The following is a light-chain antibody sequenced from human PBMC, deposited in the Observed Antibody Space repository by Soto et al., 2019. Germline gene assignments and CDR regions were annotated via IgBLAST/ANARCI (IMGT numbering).Light chain of an antibody. J-gene: IGKJ1*01. Sequence: DIVMTQSPLSLPVTPGEPASISCRSSQSLLHSNGYTFLDWYLQKPGQSPQLLIYLGSIRASGVPDRFSGSGSGTHFTLKISRVEAEDVGVYYCMQALQAWTFGQGTKVDIK. CDR1: QSLLHSNGYTF. CDR2: LGS. CDR3: MQALQAWT. V-gene: IGKV2-28*01.